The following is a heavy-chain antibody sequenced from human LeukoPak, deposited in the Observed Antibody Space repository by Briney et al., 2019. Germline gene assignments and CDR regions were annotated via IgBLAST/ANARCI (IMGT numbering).Heavy chain of an antibody. D-gene: IGHD2-15*01. CDR1: GFIFRYYG. CDR3: ARDFAEEDTPLDY. J-gene: IGHJ4*02. V-gene: IGHV3-48*04. CDR2: ISSSGSTI. Sequence: PGGTLRLSSAASGFIFRYYGMNWVRQAPGKGLEWGSYISSSGSTIYYADSVKVRFTISRDNAKNSLYLQMNSLRAEDTAVYYCARDFAEEDTPLDYWGQGTLVTVSS.